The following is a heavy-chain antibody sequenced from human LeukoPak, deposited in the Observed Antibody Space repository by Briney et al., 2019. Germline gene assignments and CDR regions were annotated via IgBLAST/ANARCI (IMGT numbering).Heavy chain of an antibody. V-gene: IGHV4-39*01. D-gene: IGHD1-26*01. CDR2: INHSGST. CDR3: ARHVGVGATRRGAYNWFDP. J-gene: IGHJ5*02. CDR1: GGSISSGSYY. Sequence: SETLSLTCTVSGGSISSGSYYWSWIRQPPGKGLEWIGEINHSGSTNYNPSLKSRVTISVDTSKNQFSLKLSSVTAADTAVYYCARHVGVGATRRGAYNWFDPWGQGTLVTVSS.